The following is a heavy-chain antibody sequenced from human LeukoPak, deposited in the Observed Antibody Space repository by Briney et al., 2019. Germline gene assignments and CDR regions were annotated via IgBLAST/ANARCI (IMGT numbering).Heavy chain of an antibody. V-gene: IGHV3-23*01. Sequence: GASLRLSCAASGFTFSNYAMSWVRQAPGKGLEWVSAIPGSSGRTYYADSVKGRFTISRANSKNTLYLQMNSLRAEDTAVYYCAKWGNYDVLTGYYVSDYWGQGTLVTVSS. CDR1: GFTFSNYA. CDR3: AKWGNYDVLTGYYVSDY. J-gene: IGHJ4*02. CDR2: IPGSSGRT. D-gene: IGHD3-9*01.